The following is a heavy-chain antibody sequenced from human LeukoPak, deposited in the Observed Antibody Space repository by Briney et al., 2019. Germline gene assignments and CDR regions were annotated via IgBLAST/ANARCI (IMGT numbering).Heavy chain of an antibody. CDR3: ARADLYSKRYFDY. J-gene: IGHJ4*02. Sequence: GGSLRLSCAASGFTFSSYWMHWVRQAPGKGPVWVSRINSDGSSTSYADSVKGRFTISRDNAKNTLYLQMNSLRAEDTAVYYCARADLYSKRYFDYWGQGTLVTVSS. CDR2: INSDGSST. D-gene: IGHD4-11*01. CDR1: GFTFSSYW. V-gene: IGHV3-74*01.